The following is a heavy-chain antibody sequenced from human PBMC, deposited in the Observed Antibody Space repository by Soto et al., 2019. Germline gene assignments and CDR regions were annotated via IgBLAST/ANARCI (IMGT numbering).Heavy chain of an antibody. CDR2: IYYSGNT. CDR3: ARLGGYCSNTSCYGFYGLDV. V-gene: IGHV4-39*02. CDR1: GGSISSSSYS. D-gene: IGHD2-2*01. J-gene: IGHJ6*02. Sequence: SETLSLTCTASGGSISSSSYSWGWVRQPPGKGLEWIGTIYYSGNTYYNPSLKSRVTISVDTSKNHFSLKLSSVTAADTAVYYCARLGGYCSNTSCYGFYGLDVWGQGTTVTVSS.